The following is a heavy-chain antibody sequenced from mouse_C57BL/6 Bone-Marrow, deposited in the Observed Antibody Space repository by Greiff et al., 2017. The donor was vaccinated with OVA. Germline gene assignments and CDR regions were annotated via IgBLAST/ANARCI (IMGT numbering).Heavy chain of an antibody. Sequence: EVMLVESGGGLVQPGGSLSLSCAASGFTFTDYYMSWVRQTPGKALEWLGFISNKDNGYTTEYSASGKGRFTISRDNSTSILYLHMNALRAEDSATYYGARYKTGDYGDYFAYWGQGTTLTVSS. CDR1: GFTFTDYY. V-gene: IGHV7-3*01. D-gene: IGHD2-4*01. J-gene: IGHJ2*01. CDR3: ARYKTGDYGDYFAY. CDR2: ISNKDNGYTT.